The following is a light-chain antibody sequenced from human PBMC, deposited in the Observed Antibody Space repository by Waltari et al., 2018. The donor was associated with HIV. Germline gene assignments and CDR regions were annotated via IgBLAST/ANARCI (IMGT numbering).Light chain of an antibody. Sequence: DIVMTQSPESLTVSLGERATINCKSSQSLLYSTNKKNYLAWYQQKPGQPPKLLIYWASTRESGVPDRFSASVSGTDFTLTIGSLQAGDAAVYYCQQYYSTPYTFGQGTKLEIK. CDR2: WAS. J-gene: IGKJ2*01. CDR1: QSLLYSTNKKNY. V-gene: IGKV4-1*01. CDR3: QQYYSTPYT.